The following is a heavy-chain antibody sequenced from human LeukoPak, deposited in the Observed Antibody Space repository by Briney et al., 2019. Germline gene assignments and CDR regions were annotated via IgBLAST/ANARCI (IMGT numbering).Heavy chain of an antibody. V-gene: IGHV3-53*01. J-gene: IGHJ4*02. CDR2: IYSGGST. Sequence: GGSLRLSCAASGFTVSSNYMSWVRQAPGKGLEWVSVIYSGGSTYYADSVKGRFTISRDNSKNTLYLQMNSLRAEDTAVYYCARLVPAPSYYFDYWGQGTLVTVSS. CDR1: GFTVSSNY. D-gene: IGHD2-2*01. CDR3: ARLVPAPSYYFDY.